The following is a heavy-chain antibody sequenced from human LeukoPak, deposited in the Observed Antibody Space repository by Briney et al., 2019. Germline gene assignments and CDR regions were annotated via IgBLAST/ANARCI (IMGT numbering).Heavy chain of an antibody. Sequence: GGSLRLSCAASGFTFSSYWMSWVRQAPGKGLECVANIKQDGSEKYYVDSVKGRFTISRDNAKNTLYLQMDSLRAEDTAVYYCARSRTYGDYGRGLDYWGQGTLVTVSS. CDR2: IKQDGSEK. D-gene: IGHD4-17*01. V-gene: IGHV3-7*02. CDR3: ARSRTYGDYGRGLDY. J-gene: IGHJ4*02. CDR1: GFTFSSYW.